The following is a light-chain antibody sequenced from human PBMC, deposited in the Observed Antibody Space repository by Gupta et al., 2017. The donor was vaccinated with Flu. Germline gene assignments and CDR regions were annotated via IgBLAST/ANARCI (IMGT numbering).Light chain of an antibody. CDR1: SSDVGGYNY. J-gene: IGLJ2*01. CDR2: EVS. Sequence: QSAPTQPASVSGSPGQSITISCTGTSSDVGGYNYVSWCQQHPGKAPKLMIYEVSNRPSGVSNRFSGSKSGNTASLTISGLQAEDEADYYCSSYTSSSTPHVVFGGGTKLTVL. V-gene: IGLV2-14*01. CDR3: SSYTSSSTPHVV.